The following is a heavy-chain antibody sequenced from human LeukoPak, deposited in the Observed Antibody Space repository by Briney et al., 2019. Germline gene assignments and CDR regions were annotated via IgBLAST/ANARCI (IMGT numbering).Heavy chain of an antibody. V-gene: IGHV1-2*02. CDR2: INPNGGGT. J-gene: IGHJ4*02. D-gene: IGHD5-18*01. CDR1: GYTFTGYY. Sequence: GASVKVSCKASGYTFTGYYMHWVRQAPGQGLEWMGWINPNGGGTNYAQKFQGRVTMTRDTSISTAYMELSRLRSDDTAVYYCARGYSYGYYFDYWGQGTLVTVSS. CDR3: ARGYSYGYYFDY.